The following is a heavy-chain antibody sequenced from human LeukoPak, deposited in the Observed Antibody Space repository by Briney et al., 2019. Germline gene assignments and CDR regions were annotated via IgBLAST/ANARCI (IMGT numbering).Heavy chain of an antibody. CDR1: GFTFITYS. CDR2: ISGSSSYI. J-gene: IGHJ4*02. Sequence: AGGSLRLSCAASGFTFITYSMNWVRQAPGKGLEWVSSISGSSSYIYYADSVKGRFTISRDNAKNSLYLQMNSLRAEDTAVYYCARGGNNDYWGQGTLVTVSS. V-gene: IGHV3-21*01. CDR3: ARGGNNDY. D-gene: IGHD3-10*01.